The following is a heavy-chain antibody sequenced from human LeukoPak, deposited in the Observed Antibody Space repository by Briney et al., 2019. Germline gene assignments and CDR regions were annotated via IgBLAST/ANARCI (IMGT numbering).Heavy chain of an antibody. D-gene: IGHD6-13*01. CDR3: AKDRSSSSWYAFDI. J-gene: IGHJ3*02. CDR2: ISWNSGSI. V-gene: IGHV3-9*01. CDR1: GFTFDDYA. Sequence: QPGGSLRLSCAASGFTFDDYAMHWVRQAPGKGLEWVSGISWNSGSIGYADSVKGRFTISRDNAKNSLYLQMNSLRAEDTALYYCAKDRSSSSWYAFDIWGQGTMVTVSS.